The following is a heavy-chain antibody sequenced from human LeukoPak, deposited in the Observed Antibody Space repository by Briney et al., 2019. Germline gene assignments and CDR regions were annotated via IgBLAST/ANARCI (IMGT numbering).Heavy chain of an antibody. D-gene: IGHD6-19*01. V-gene: IGHV1-8*01. CDR2: MNPNSGNT. CDR1: GYTFTSYD. Sequence: ASVKVSCKASGYTFTSYDINWVRQATGQGLEWMGWMNPNSGNTGYAQKFQGRATMTRNTSISTAYMELSSLRSEDTAVYYCARGRTPYPKKGSGWYEYFDYWGQGTLVTVSS. CDR3: ARGRTPYPKKGSGWYEYFDY. J-gene: IGHJ4*02.